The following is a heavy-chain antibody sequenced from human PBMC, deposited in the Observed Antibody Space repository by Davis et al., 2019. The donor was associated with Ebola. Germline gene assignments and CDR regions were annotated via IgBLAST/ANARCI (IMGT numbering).Heavy chain of an antibody. CDR3: ARDGRITMIVVVITNGYFDY. CDR2: ISYDGSNK. Sequence: GESLKISCAASGFTFSSYGMHWVRQAPGKGLEWVAVISYDGSNKYYADSVKGRFTISRDNSKNTLYLQMNSLRAEDTAVYYCARDGRITMIVVVITNGYFDYWGQGTLVTVSS. D-gene: IGHD3-22*01. V-gene: IGHV3-30*03. CDR1: GFTFSSYG. J-gene: IGHJ4*02.